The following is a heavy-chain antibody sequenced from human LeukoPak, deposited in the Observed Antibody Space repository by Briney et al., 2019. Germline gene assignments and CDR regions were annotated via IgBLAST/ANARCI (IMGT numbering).Heavy chain of an antibody. V-gene: IGHV3-23*01. Sequence: GGSLRLSCAASGFTFSSYAMSWVRQAPGKGLEWVSAISGIGGSTYYADSVKGRFTISRDNSKNTLYLQMNSLRAEDTAVYYCARRRPGYYYDSSGSSAPDFDYWGQGTLVTVSS. D-gene: IGHD3-22*01. CDR1: GFTFSSYA. J-gene: IGHJ4*02. CDR2: ISGIGGST. CDR3: ARRRPGYYYDSSGSSAPDFDY.